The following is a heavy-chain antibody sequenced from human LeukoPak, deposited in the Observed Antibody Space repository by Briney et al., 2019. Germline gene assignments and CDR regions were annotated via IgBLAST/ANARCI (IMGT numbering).Heavy chain of an antibody. V-gene: IGHV3-74*01. Sequence: GGSLRLSCAASGFTFSSYWMHWVRQAPGKGLVWVSRIKSDGSTRYADSVKGRFTISRANAKNTVSLQMNSLRAEDTGVYYCARAPSEIGGYYPEYFRHWGQGTLVTVSP. CDR3: ARAPSEIGGYYPEYFRH. CDR2: IKSDGST. D-gene: IGHD3-22*01. J-gene: IGHJ1*01. CDR1: GFTFSSYW.